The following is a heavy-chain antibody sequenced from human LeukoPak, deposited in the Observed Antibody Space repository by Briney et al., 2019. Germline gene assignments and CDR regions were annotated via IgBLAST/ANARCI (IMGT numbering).Heavy chain of an antibody. CDR1: GGSMSNYY. CDR2: IYYSGST. Sequence: SETLSLTCTVSGGSMSNYYWSWIRQPPGKGLEWIGYIYYSGSTKYNPSLKSRVTISVDTSKNQFSLELSSVTAADTAVYYCARVVDHGYSDYWGLGTLVTVSS. CDR3: ARVVDHGYSDY. D-gene: IGHD5-24*01. V-gene: IGHV4-59*01. J-gene: IGHJ4*02.